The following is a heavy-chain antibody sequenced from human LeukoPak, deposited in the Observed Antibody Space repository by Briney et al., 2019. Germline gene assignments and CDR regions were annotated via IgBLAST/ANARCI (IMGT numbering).Heavy chain of an antibody. CDR1: GGSFSGYY. J-gene: IGHJ4*02. CDR3: ARVPDY. CDR2: INHSGST. Sequence: SETLSLTCAVYGGSFSGYYWSWIRQPPGKGLEWIGEINHSGSTNYNPSLKSRVTISVDTSKNQFSLKLSSVAAADTAVYYCARVPDYWGQGTLVTVSS. V-gene: IGHV4-34*01.